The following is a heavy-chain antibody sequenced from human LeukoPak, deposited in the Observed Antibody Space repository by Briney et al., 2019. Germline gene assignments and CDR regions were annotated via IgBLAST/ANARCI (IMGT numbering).Heavy chain of an antibody. D-gene: IGHD6-6*01. J-gene: IGHJ6*03. Sequence: GGSLRLSCAASGFTFSSYEMNWVRQAPGKGLEWVSYISSSGSTIYYADSVKGRFTISRDNAKNSLYLQMNSLRAEDTAVYYCAREALEYSSSLGYYYMDVWGKGTTVTVSS. CDR3: AREALEYSSSLGYYYMDV. CDR2: ISSSGSTI. V-gene: IGHV3-48*03. CDR1: GFTFSSYE.